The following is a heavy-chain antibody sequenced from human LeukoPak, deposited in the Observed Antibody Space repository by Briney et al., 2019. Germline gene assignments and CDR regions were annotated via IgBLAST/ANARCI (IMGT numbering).Heavy chain of an antibody. CDR3: ATHMGATGAVFDY. CDR1: GGIFSSYA. V-gene: IGHV1-69*05. CDR2: IIPIFGTA. D-gene: IGHD1-26*01. J-gene: IGHJ4*02. Sequence: SVKVSCKASGGIFSSYAISWVRQAPGQGLEWMGGIIPIFGTANYAQKFQGRVTITTDESTSTAYMELSSLRSEDTAVYYCATHMGATGAVFDYWGQGTLVTVSS.